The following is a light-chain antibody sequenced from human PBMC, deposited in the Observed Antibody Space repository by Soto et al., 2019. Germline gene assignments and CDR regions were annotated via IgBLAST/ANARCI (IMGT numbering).Light chain of an antibody. CDR1: QDVGKW. CDR3: QQANSFPIT. Sequence: DIQMTESPPSVSASVGARVTITCRASQDVGKWLAWYQQKPGKAPTLLIHGASSLQSGVPPRYSGSGYGTEFTLTISSLKPEDFATYYCQQANSFPITFGQGTRLEIK. J-gene: IGKJ5*01. V-gene: IGKV1-12*01. CDR2: GAS.